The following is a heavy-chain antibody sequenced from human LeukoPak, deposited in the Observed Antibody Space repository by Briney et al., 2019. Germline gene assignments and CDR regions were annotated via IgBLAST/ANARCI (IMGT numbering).Heavy chain of an antibody. CDR3: ARSESSGWCGDY. CDR2: INPNSGGT. Sequence: ASVKVSCKASGYTFTGYYMHWVRQAPGQGLEWMGWINPNSGGTNYAQKFQGRVTMTRDTSISTAYMEPSRLRSDDTAVYYCARSESSGWCGDYWGQGTLVTVSS. CDR1: GYTFTGYY. D-gene: IGHD6-19*01. J-gene: IGHJ4*02. V-gene: IGHV1-2*02.